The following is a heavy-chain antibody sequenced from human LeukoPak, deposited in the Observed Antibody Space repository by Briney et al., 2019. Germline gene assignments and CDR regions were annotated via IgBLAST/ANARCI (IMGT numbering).Heavy chain of an antibody. Sequence: SETLSLTCTVSGGSISSSSYYWGWIRQPPGKGLEWIGSIYYSGSTYYNPSLKSRVTISVDTSKNQFSLKLSSVTAADTAVYYCARGWELLNHLDYWGQGTLVTVSS. CDR3: ARGWELLNHLDY. V-gene: IGHV4-39*07. CDR2: IYYSGST. CDR1: GGSISSSSYY. D-gene: IGHD1-26*01. J-gene: IGHJ4*02.